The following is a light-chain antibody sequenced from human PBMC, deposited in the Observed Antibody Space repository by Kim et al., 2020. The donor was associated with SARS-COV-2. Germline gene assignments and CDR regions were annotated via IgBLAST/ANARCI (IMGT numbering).Light chain of an antibody. J-gene: IGKJ2*01. CDR1: QDISNY. Sequence: DIQMTQSPSSLSASVGDRVTITCQASQDISNYLNWYQQKPGKAPKLLIYDASNLETGVPSRFSGSGPGTGFTFTISSLQPEDIATYYCQQYDNLPYTFGQGTKLEI. CDR3: QQYDNLPYT. CDR2: DAS. V-gene: IGKV1-33*01.